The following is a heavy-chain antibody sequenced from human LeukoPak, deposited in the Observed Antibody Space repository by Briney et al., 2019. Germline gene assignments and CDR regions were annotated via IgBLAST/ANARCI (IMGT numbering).Heavy chain of an antibody. V-gene: IGHV3-30*02. Sequence: GGSLRLSCAASGFTFSSYGMHWVRQAPGKGLEWVAFIRYDGSNKYYADSVKGQFTISRDNSKNTLYLQMNSLRAEDTAVYYCAKDARVTMVRGVSYYFDYWGQGTLVTVSS. CDR1: GFTFSSYG. D-gene: IGHD3-10*01. CDR3: AKDARVTMVRGVSYYFDY. CDR2: IRYDGSNK. J-gene: IGHJ4*02.